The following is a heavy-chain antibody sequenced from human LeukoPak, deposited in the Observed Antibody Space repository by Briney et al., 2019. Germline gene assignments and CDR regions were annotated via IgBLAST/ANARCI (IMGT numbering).Heavy chain of an antibody. D-gene: IGHD3-10*01. J-gene: IGHJ4*02. Sequence: SETLSLTCTVSGGSISSSSYYWGWIRQPPGKGLEWIGSIYYSGSTYYNPSLKSRVTISVDTSKNQFSLKLSSVTAADTAVYYCASYYYYGSGSGGYWGQGTLVTVSS. V-gene: IGHV4-39*01. CDR1: GGSISSSSYY. CDR2: IYYSGST. CDR3: ASYYYYGSGSGGY.